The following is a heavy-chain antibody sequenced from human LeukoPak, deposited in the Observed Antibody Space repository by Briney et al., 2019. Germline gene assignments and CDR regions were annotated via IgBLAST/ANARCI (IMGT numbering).Heavy chain of an antibody. CDR1: GFTFSSYA. CDR3: AKDRVDIVAYVIASDY. D-gene: IGHD5-12*01. Sequence: PGGSLRLSCAASGFTFSSYAMSWVRQAPGKGLEWVSAISGSGGSTYYADSVKGRFTISRDNSKNTLYLQMNSLRAEDTAVYYCAKDRVDIVAYVIASDYWGQGTLVTVSS. V-gene: IGHV3-23*01. CDR2: ISGSGGST. J-gene: IGHJ4*02.